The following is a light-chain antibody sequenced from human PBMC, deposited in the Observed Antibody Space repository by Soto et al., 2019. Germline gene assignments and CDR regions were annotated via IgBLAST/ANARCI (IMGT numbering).Light chain of an antibody. Sequence: QSVLTQPPSVSAAPGQRVTISCSGSDSNIGSVTSSHYPHWLQQRPGQAPRTLISDTSNTQSWTPARFSGSLLGGKAVLTLSGAQPEDEADYYCLLSYRGGHWVFGGGTKVTVL. CDR3: LLSYRGGHWV. V-gene: IGLV7-46*01. J-gene: IGLJ3*02. CDR1: IGSVTSSHY. CDR2: DTS.